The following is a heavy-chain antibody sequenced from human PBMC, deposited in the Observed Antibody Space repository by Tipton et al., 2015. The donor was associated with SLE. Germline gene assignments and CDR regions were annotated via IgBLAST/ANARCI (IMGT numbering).Heavy chain of an antibody. CDR3: ARGFLEWPLDYYYYMDV. V-gene: IGHV1-18*01. Sequence: QSGAEVKKPGASVKVSCKASGYTFTSYGISWVRQAPGQGLEWMGWISAYNGNTNYAQKLQGRVTMTTDTSTSTAYMELRSLRSDDTAVYYCARGFLEWPLDYYYYMDVWGKGTTVTVSS. J-gene: IGHJ6*03. CDR1: GYTFTSYG. CDR2: ISAYNGNT. D-gene: IGHD3-3*01.